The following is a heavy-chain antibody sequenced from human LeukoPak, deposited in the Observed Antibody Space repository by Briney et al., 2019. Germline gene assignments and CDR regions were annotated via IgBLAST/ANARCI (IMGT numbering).Heavy chain of an antibody. D-gene: IGHD2/OR15-2a*01. CDR3: ARANIRERYFDY. J-gene: IGHJ4*02. Sequence: SQTLSLTCTVSGGSISSGDYYWSWIRQHPGKGLEWIGYIYYSGSTYYNPSLKSRVTISVDTSKNQFSLKLSSVTAADTAVYYCARANIRERYFDYWGQGTLVTVSS. CDR1: GGSISSGDYY. V-gene: IGHV4-31*03. CDR2: IYYSGST.